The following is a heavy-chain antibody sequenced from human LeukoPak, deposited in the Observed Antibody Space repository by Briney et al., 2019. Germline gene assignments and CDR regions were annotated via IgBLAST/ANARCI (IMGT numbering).Heavy chain of an antibody. CDR2: IRDDGSNK. CDR1: GFTFSSYG. V-gene: IGHV3-30*02. D-gene: IGHD4-17*01. CDR3: AQEIWPTVTTPGWTYFDF. Sequence: GGSLRLSCAASGFTFSSYGMHWVRQAPGKGLEWVAFIRDDGSNKYYADSVKGRFTISRDNSKNTLYLQMNSLRAEDTAVYYCAQEIWPTVTTPGWTYFDFWGQGALVTVSS. J-gene: IGHJ4*02.